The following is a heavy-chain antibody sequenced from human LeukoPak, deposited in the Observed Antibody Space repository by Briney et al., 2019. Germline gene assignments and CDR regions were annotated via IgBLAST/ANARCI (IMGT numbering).Heavy chain of an antibody. CDR3: AREVFEGQRQSAAFDV. CDR2: VNGPGDWT. CDR1: GFAFSSHW. V-gene: IGHV3-74*01. J-gene: IGHJ3*01. D-gene: IGHD6-25*01. Sequence: GGSLRLSCAASGFAFSSHWMRWVRQSPGEGLVWVSRVNGPGDWTHYADSVRGRFIISRDNAENTISLQMNNLRAEDTAVYFCAREVFEGQRQSAAFDVWGQGTMVTVSS.